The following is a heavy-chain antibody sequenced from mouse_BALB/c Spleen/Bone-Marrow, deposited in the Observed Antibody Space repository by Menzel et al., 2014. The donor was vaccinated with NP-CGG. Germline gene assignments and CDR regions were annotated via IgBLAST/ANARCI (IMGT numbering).Heavy chain of an antibody. J-gene: IGHJ2*01. CDR3: ARGLDY. Sequence: EVHLVESGGGLVQPGGSLKLSCAASGFTFSSYGMSWVRQTPDKRLELVATINTNGGNTYYPDSVKDRFTISRDNAKNTLYLQMSSLKSEDTAMYYCARGLDYWGQGTTLTVSS. V-gene: IGHV5-6-3*01. CDR2: INTNGGNT. CDR1: GFTFSSYG.